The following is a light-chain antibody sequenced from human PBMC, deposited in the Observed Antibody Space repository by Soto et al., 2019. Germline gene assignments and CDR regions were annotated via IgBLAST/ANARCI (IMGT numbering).Light chain of an antibody. Sequence: EIVMTQSPATLSVSPGERATLSCRASQSVYSNLAWYQQKPGQAPRLLIHGASTRPTGIPARFSGSGSGTEFTLTISSLQSEDFAIYYCQQYNIWPFTFGPGTTVDVK. J-gene: IGKJ3*01. CDR1: QSVYSN. CDR3: QQYNIWPFT. V-gene: IGKV3-15*01. CDR2: GAS.